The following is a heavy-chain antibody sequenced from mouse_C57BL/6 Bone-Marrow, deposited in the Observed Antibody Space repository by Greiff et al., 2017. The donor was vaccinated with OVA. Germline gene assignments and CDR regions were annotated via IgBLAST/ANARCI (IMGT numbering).Heavy chain of an antibody. V-gene: IGHV5-6*02. J-gene: IGHJ3*01. D-gene: IGHD2-5*01. CDR1: GFTFSSYG. CDR3: ARPSYYSNVFAY. Sequence: EVKLEESGGDLVKPGGSLKLSCAASGFTFSSYGMSWVRQTPDKRLEWVATISSGGSYTYYPDSVKGRFTISRDNAKNTLYLQMSSLKSEDTAMYYCARPSYYSNVFAYWGQGTLVTVSA. CDR2: ISSGGSYT.